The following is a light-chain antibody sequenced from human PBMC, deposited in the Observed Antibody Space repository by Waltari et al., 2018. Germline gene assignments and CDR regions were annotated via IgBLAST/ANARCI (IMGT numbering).Light chain of an antibody. CDR1: QSVSSY. CDR3: QQRSNWPPIT. V-gene: IGKV3-11*01. Sequence: EIVLTQSPATLSLSPGERATLSCRASQSVSSYLAWYQQKPGQAPRLLIYDASNRATGSPARFSGSGSGTDFTLTISSLEPEDFAVDYCQQRSNWPPITFGQGTRLEIK. CDR2: DAS. J-gene: IGKJ5*01.